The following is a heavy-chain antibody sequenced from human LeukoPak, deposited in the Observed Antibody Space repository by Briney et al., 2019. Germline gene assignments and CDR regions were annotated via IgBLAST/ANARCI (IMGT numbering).Heavy chain of an antibody. CDR1: GFTFTSYA. CDR3: ARGPRGYYGSGSYGGPAFGI. J-gene: IGHJ3*02. D-gene: IGHD3-10*01. V-gene: IGHV1-3*01. CDR2: INAGNGNT. Sequence: GGSLRLSCAASGFTFTSYAMHWVRQAPGQRLEWMGWINAGNGNTKYSQKFQGRVTITRDTSASTAYMELSSLRSEDTAVYYCARGPRGYYGSGSYGGPAFGIWGQGTMVTVSS.